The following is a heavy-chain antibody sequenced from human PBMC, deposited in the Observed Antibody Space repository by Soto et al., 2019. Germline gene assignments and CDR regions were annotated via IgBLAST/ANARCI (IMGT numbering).Heavy chain of an antibody. D-gene: IGHD2-2*01. Sequence: ASGKVCCEGLGYNFMKYCINWVRQAPGQGLEWVGWISPYSGYTHSAQKFYGRLTLTTDTAAATAYMELSVLRSADTAVYYCAREATVLIPAAQPSRFDSWGQGTLVTVSS. CDR1: GYNFMKYC. CDR3: AREATVLIPAAQPSRFDS. V-gene: IGHV1-18*01. J-gene: IGHJ4*02. CDR2: ISPYSGYT.